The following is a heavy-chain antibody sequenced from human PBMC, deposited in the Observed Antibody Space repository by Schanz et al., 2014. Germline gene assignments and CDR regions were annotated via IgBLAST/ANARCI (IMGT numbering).Heavy chain of an antibody. D-gene: IGHD3-22*01. CDR3: AKDHFGHYDSSGCSDCYYYGMDV. CDR1: GFTFNNYG. J-gene: IGHJ6*02. Sequence: QVQLVESGGGVVRPGRSLRLSCAASGFTFNNYGMHWVRQAPGKGLEWVAVISYDGRNKYFADSVKGRFTISRDNSKNTLFLQVNSLRAEDTAVYYCAKDHFGHYDSSGCSDCYYYGMDVWGQGTTVTVSS. V-gene: IGHV3-30*18. CDR2: ISYDGRNK.